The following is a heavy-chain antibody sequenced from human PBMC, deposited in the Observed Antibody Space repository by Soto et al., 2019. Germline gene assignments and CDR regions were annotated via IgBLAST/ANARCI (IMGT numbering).Heavy chain of an antibody. Sequence: GGSLRLSCVASGFTFSAYGIHWVRQAPGKGLEWVGVISSDGETTYYADSVKGRFTISRDNWKNTLYLQMDSLRPEDTAVYYCAKEIQVAGDLDYWGHGTLVTVSS. J-gene: IGHJ4*01. D-gene: IGHD6-19*01. CDR3: AKEIQVAGDLDY. V-gene: IGHV3-30*18. CDR2: ISSDGETT. CDR1: GFTFSAYG.